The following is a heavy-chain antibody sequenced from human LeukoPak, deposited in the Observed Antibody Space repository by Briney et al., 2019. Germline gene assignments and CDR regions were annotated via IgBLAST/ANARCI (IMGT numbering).Heavy chain of an antibody. V-gene: IGHV3-66*01. CDR3: ASPSGRDGYNFDY. J-gene: IGHJ4*02. CDR1: GFTVSSNY. CDR2: IYSGGST. D-gene: IGHD5-24*01. Sequence: GGSLRLSCAASGFTVSSNYMSWVRQAPGKGLEWVSVIYSGGSTYYADSVKGRFTISRDNSKNTLYLQMNSLRAEDTAVYYCASPSGRDGYNFDYWGQGTLVTVSS.